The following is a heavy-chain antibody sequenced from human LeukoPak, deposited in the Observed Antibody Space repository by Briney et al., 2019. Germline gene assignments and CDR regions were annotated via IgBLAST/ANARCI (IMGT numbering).Heavy chain of an antibody. Sequence: GASVKVSCKASGYTFTSYGISWVRQAPGRGLEWMGRISAYNGNTNYAQKLQGRVTMTTDTSTSTAYMELRSLRSDDTAVYYCARTLPTGAYYYYYGMDVWGQGTTVTVSS. D-gene: IGHD4-17*01. CDR1: GYTFTSYG. CDR3: ARTLPTGAYYYYYGMDV. J-gene: IGHJ6*02. V-gene: IGHV1-18*01. CDR2: ISAYNGNT.